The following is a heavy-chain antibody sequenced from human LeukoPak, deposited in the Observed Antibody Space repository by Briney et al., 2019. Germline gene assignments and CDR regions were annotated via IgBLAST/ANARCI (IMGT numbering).Heavy chain of an antibody. V-gene: IGHV4-38-2*01. CDR1: GYSISSGHY. CDR2: IYRSGST. CDR3: ARNDSSGYFDY. Sequence: SETLSLACAVSGYSISSGHYWGWIRQPPGKGLEWIGGIYRSGSTSYNPSLKSRVTISVDTSKNQFSLKLNSVTAADTAVYYCARNDSSGYFDYWGQGTLVTVSS. D-gene: IGHD3-22*01. J-gene: IGHJ4*02.